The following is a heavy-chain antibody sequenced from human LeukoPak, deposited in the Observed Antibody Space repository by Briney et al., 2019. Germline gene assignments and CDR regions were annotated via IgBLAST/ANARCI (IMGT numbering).Heavy chain of an antibody. Sequence: GGSLRLSCAASGFTLRNYAMSSVRQAPGKGLDWVSVISGSGGGPYYPDSLKGRFTISTDNSKNTLYMQMNSLRAEDTAVYYCAKALTGEDYGMDGWGQGVTVTVSS. CDR2: ISGSGGGP. CDR3: AKALTGEDYGMDG. V-gene: IGHV3-23*01. CDR1: GFTLRNYA. J-gene: IGHJ6*02. D-gene: IGHD2-15*01.